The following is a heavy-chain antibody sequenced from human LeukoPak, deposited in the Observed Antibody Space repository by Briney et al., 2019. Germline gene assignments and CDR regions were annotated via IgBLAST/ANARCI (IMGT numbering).Heavy chain of an antibody. V-gene: IGHV3-30-3*01. Sequence: GGSLRLSCAASGFTFSSYAMHWVRQAPGKGPEWVAVISYDGSNKYYADSVKGRFTISRDNSKNTLYLQMNSLRAEDTAVYYCARDEYYYGSGKTLPDYWGQGTLVTVSS. CDR2: ISYDGSNK. J-gene: IGHJ4*02. D-gene: IGHD3-10*01. CDR1: GFTFSSYA. CDR3: ARDEYYYGSGKTLPDY.